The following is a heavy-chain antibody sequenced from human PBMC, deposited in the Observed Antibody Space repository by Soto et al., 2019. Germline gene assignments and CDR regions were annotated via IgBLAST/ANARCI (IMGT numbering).Heavy chain of an antibody. V-gene: IGHV4-39*01. J-gene: IGHJ5*02. Sequence: SETLSLTCTVSGGSISSSPYYWGWIRQPPGKGLEWIGGIYYGGSTYYNPSLKSRVTISVDPSKKQFSLRLSSVTAADTAVYYCARHKNDYGRFNWFDPWGQGTPVTVSS. CDR3: ARHKNDYGRFNWFDP. CDR1: GGSISSSPYY. CDR2: IYYGGST. D-gene: IGHD3-10*01.